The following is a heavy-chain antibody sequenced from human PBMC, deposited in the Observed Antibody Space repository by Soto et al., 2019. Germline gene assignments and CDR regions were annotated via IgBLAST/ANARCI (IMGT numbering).Heavy chain of an antibody. J-gene: IGHJ5*02. D-gene: IGHD5-12*01. CDR2: ISSNGGST. V-gene: IGHV3-64D*06. CDR1: GFTFSSYA. Sequence: GGSLRLSCSASGFTFSSYAMHWVRQAPGKGLEYVSAISSNGGSTYYADSVKGRFTISRDNSKNTLYLQMSSLRAEDTAVYYCVKEVRGYSGYNWFDPWGQGTLVTVSS. CDR3: VKEVRGYSGYNWFDP.